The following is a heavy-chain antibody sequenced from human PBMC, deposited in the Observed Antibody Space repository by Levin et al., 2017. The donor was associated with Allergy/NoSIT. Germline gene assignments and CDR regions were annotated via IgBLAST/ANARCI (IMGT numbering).Heavy chain of an antibody. J-gene: IGHJ4*02. D-gene: IGHD6-6*01. CDR1: GFTFDDYA. CDR3: VVGGYSSSAYFDY. Sequence: GGSLRLSCAASGFTFDDYAMHWVRQAPGKGLEWVSGISWNSGSIGYADSVKGRFTISRDNAKNSLYLQMNSLRAEDTALYYCVVGGYSSSAYFDYWGQGTLVTVSS. V-gene: IGHV3-9*01. CDR2: ISWNSGSI.